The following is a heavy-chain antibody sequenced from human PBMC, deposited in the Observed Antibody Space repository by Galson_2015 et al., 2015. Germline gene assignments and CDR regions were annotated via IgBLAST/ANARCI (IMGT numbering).Heavy chain of an antibody. D-gene: IGHD3-22*01. CDR3: GRSHDSRGYYGFDT. CDR1: GFTFRDYF. V-gene: IGHV3-11*01. J-gene: IGHJ2*01. Sequence: LRLSCAVSGFTFRDYFMSWIRQAPGKGLEWVSYISSSGSTIYYADSVKGRFSISRDNAKNSLYLQMNSVRAEDTAVYYCGRSHDSRGYYGFDTWGRGTRVTVSS. CDR2: ISSSGSTI.